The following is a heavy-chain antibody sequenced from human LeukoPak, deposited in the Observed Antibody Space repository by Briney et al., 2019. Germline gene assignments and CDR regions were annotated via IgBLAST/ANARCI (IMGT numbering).Heavy chain of an antibody. D-gene: IGHD3-3*01. J-gene: IGHJ4*02. V-gene: IGHV4-59*01. CDR1: GGSISSYY. Sequence: SETLSLTCTVSGGSISSYYWSWIRQPPGKGLQWIGYIYYSGSTNYNPSLKSRVTISVDTSKNQFSLKLSSVTAADTAVYYCASWSGYYRCFDYWGQGTLVTVSS. CDR2: IYYSGST. CDR3: ASWSGYYRCFDY.